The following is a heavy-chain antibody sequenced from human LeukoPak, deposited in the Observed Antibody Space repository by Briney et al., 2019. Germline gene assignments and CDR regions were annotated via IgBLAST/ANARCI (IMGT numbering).Heavy chain of an antibody. D-gene: IGHD1-26*01. Sequence: SVMVSCKASGGTFSSYAISWVRQAPGQGLEWMGGIIPIFGTANYAQKFQGRVTITTDESTSTAYMELSSLRSEDTAVYYCARVRAVGATTNYYYMDVWGKGTTVTVSS. CDR2: IIPIFGTA. CDR3: ARVRAVGATTNYYYMDV. V-gene: IGHV1-69*05. J-gene: IGHJ6*03. CDR1: GGTFSSYA.